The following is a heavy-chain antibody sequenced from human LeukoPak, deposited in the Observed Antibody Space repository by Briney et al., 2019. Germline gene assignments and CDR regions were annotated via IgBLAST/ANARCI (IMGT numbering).Heavy chain of an antibody. CDR3: ASMDTYYDFR. V-gene: IGHV4-34*01. D-gene: IGHD3-3*01. CDR1: GGSFSDYF. Sequence: SETLSLTCAVYGGSFSDYFWNWIRQTPGKGLEWIGEINHGGGTKYNPSLTSRVTMSVDTSKNQFSLKLSSVPAADTAVYYCASMDTYYDFRWGQGTLVTVSS. CDR2: INHGGGT. J-gene: IGHJ4*02.